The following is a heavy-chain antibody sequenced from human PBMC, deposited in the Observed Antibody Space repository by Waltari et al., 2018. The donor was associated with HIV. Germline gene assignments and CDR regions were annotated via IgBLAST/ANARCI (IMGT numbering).Heavy chain of an antibody. CDR1: GYTLTELS. Sequence: QVQLVQSGAAVKKPGASVKVSCEVSGYTLTELSMHWVRQAPGPGLECMGGFDPEDGETIYAQKFQGKVTMTEDTSTATAYMELSSLRSEDTAVYYCATEPAFMITCGGWSKYFDYWGQGTLVTVSS. V-gene: IGHV1-24*01. CDR3: ATEPAFMITCGGWSKYFDY. CDR2: FDPEDGET. D-gene: IGHD3-16*01. J-gene: IGHJ4*02.